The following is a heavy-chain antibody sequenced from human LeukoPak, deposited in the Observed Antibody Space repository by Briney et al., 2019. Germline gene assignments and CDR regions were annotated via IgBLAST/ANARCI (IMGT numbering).Heavy chain of an antibody. CDR1: GYTFTVYY. D-gene: IGHD3-10*01. Sequence: GASVKVSCKASGYTFTVYYMHWVRHAPGQGLEWMGWINPNSGGTNYAQKFQGRVTMTRDTSISPAYMELSRLRSDDTAVYYCARVTTSYGSGTEPVYWGQGTLVTVSS. V-gene: IGHV1-2*02. J-gene: IGHJ4*02. CDR2: INPNSGGT. CDR3: ARVTTSYGSGTEPVY.